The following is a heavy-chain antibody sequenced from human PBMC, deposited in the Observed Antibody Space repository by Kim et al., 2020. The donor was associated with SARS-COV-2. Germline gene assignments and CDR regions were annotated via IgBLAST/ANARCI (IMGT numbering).Heavy chain of an antibody. V-gene: IGHV1-69*13. CDR3: ARKGEFDYICGSYNSMDV. D-gene: IGHD3-16*01. CDR1: GGTFSSYA. J-gene: IGHJ6*01. CDR2: IIPIFGTA. Sequence: SVKVSCKASGGTFSSYAISWVRQAPGQGLEWMGGIIPIFGTANYAQKLQGRVTMTADESTSTAYMELSSLRSEDKAVYYCARKGEFDYICGSYNSMDVW.